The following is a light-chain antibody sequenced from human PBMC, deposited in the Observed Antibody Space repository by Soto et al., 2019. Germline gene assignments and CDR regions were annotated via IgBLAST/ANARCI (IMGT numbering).Light chain of an antibody. CDR2: EVT. CDR3: SSYTNINTSACV. Sequence: QSVLTQPASVSGSPGQSITISCTGTSGDIGSYNRVSWYQQHPGKAPKLIIYEVTDRPSGVSNRFSGSKSGNTASLTISGLQAEDDAEYYCSSYTNINTSACVFGTGTKVTVL. V-gene: IGLV2-14*01. J-gene: IGLJ1*01. CDR1: SGDIGSYNR.